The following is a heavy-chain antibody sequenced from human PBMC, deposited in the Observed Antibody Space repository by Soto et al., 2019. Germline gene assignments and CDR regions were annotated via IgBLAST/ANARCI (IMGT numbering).Heavy chain of an antibody. V-gene: IGHV5-10-1*01. CDR3: ARGVKMTTPQNYFFDS. CDR1: GYSFTSYW. Sequence: GESLKISFQGSGYSFTSYWVTWVRQVPGKGLEWMGRIDPSDFSINYSPSFRGRVIISADRSSNIAHLQWSSLEASDTAIYFCARGVKMTTPQNYFFDSWGQGTQVTVSS. D-gene: IGHD3-10*01. CDR2: IDPSDFSI. J-gene: IGHJ4*02.